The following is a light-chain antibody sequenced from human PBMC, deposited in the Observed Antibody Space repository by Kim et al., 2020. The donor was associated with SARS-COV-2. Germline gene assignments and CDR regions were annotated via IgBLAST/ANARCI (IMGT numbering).Light chain of an antibody. CDR2: RNH. Sequence: GQSFTIFCYGSRSNIGNNFVYWYRHLPGAAPKLLVYRNHERPSGVPDRFSGSKSDTSASLAITGLRSADEADYYCASWDDGLNGPVFGGGTQLTVL. J-gene: IGLJ3*02. CDR3: ASWDDGLNGPV. CDR1: RSNIGNNF. V-gene: IGLV1-47*01.